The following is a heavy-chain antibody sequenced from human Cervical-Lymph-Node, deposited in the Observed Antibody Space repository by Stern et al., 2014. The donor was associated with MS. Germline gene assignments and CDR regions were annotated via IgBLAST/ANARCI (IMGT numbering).Heavy chain of an antibody. V-gene: IGHV3-33*01. Sequence: VQLVESGGGVVQPGKSLRLSCTASGFAFSRHGMHWVRQVPGKGLEWVAVIWYDGTNEKYEDSVKGRFTISRDNSKNSLYLEMNSLRVEDTAVYYCAREKGACSGYDCDVTFDSWGQGTLVTVSS. J-gene: IGHJ4*02. CDR1: GFAFSRHG. CDR2: IWYDGTNE. CDR3: AREKGACSGYDCDVTFDS. D-gene: IGHD3-22*01.